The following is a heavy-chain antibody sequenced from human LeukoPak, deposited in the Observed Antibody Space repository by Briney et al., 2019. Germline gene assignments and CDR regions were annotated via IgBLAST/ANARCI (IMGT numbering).Heavy chain of an antibody. V-gene: IGHV3-33*01. CDR1: GFTFCGHG. Sequence: GGSLRLSCVESGFTFCGHGMHWVRQAPGKGLEWVALIWYDGSKRYYADSVKGRFTISRDDSKNTLYLQMNNLGAEGTAVYYCAREASSVWNANSWGLGTLVTVSS. D-gene: IGHD6-19*01. J-gene: IGHJ4*02. CDR2: IWYDGSKR. CDR3: AREASSVWNANS.